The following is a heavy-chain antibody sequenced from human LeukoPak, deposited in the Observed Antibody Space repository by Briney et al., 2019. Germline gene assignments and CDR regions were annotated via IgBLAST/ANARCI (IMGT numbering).Heavy chain of an antibody. CDR3: ARDYGGNSDFDY. V-gene: IGHV3-30-3*01. CDR2: ISDDGINK. J-gene: IGHJ4*02. Sequence: QTGGSLRLSCAASGFTFSSYSMHWVRQAPGKGLEWVAVISDDGINKYYADSVKGRLTISRDNSRNTLYLQMNSLRAEDTAVYYCARDYGGNSDFDYWGQGTLVTVSS. CDR1: GFTFSSYS. D-gene: IGHD4-23*01.